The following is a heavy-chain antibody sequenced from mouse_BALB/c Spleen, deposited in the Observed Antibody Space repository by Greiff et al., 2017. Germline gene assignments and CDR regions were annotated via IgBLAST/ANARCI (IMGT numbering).Heavy chain of an antibody. V-gene: IGHV5-6-5*01. CDR3: ARENYRYDREWFAY. CDR1: GFTFSSYA. D-gene: IGHD2-14*01. CDR2: ISSGGST. Sequence: EVMLVESGGGLVKPGGSLKLSCAASGFTFSSYAMSWVRQTPEKRLEWVASISSGGSTYYPDSVKGRFTISRDNARNILYLQMSSLRSEDTAMYYCARENYRYDREWFAYWGQGTLVTGSA. J-gene: IGHJ3*01.